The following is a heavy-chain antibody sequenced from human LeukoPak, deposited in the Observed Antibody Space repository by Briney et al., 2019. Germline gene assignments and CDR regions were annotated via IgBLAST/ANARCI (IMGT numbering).Heavy chain of an antibody. V-gene: IGHV4-34*01. J-gene: IGHJ5*02. D-gene: IGHD4-11*01. Sequence: SETLSHTRALYGGSFCGYYWSRMRQPPGEGRGGIGEINHSGSNNYNPSLKRRVTISVDTYKHQFSLNLSSVTAADTAVYFCASEWHSKGPWFDPWGQGTLVTVSS. CDR1: GGSFCGYY. CDR3: ASEWHSKGPWFDP. CDR2: INHSGSN.